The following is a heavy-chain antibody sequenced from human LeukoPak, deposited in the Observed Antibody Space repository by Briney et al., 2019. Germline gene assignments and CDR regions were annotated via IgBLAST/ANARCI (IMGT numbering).Heavy chain of an antibody. V-gene: IGHV1-2*02. CDR1: GYTFTGYY. CDR2: INPNSGGT. J-gene: IGHJ4*02. Sequence: ASVKVSCKASGYTFTGYYMHWVRQAPGQGLEWMGWINPNSGGTNYAQRFQGRVTITEDTSTDTAYMELTNLRSDDTAVYYCAADTQKTVVPSTDHWGQGTLVTVSS. D-gene: IGHD4-23*01. CDR3: AADTQKTVVPSTDH.